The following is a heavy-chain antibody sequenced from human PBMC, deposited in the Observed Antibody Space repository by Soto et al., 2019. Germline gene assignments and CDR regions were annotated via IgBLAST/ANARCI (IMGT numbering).Heavy chain of an antibody. D-gene: IGHD4-17*01. CDR2: INHSGST. J-gene: IGHJ4*02. CDR1: GGSFSGYY. CDR3: AREGAAYGGNPGAFDY. Sequence: QVQLQQWGAGLLKPSETLSLTCAVYGGSFSGYYWSWIRQPPGKGLEWIGEINHSGSTNYNPSLNSRVTISVDTSRNQFPLKLRPVTAADTAVYYCAREGAAYGGNPGAFDYWGQGTLARVSS. V-gene: IGHV4-34*01.